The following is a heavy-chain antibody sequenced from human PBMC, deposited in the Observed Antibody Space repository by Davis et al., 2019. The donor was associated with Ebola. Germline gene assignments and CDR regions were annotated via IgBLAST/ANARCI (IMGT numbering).Heavy chain of an antibody. CDR2: IYYSGST. J-gene: IGHJ6*02. V-gene: IGHV4-59*12. CDR1: GGSISSYY. Sequence: PSETLSLTCTVSGGSISSYYWSWIRQPPGKGLEWIGYIYYSGSTNYNPSLKSRVTISVDRSKNQFSLKLSSVTAADTAVYYCARGHNYYGMDVWGQGTTVTVSS. CDR3: ARGHNYYGMDV.